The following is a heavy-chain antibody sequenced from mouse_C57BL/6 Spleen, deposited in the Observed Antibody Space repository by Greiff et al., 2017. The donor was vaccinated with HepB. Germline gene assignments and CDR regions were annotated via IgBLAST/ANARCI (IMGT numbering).Heavy chain of an antibody. J-gene: IGHJ1*03. V-gene: IGHV5-4*03. Sequence: EVKLMESGGGLVKPGGSLKLSCAASGFTFSSYAMSWVRQTPEKRLEWVATISDGGSYTYYPDNVKGRFTISRDNAKNNLYLQMSHLKSEDTAMYYCASFLTGKYFDVWGTGTTVTVSS. CDR2: ISDGGSYT. CDR1: GFTFSSYA. D-gene: IGHD4-1*01. CDR3: ASFLTGKYFDV.